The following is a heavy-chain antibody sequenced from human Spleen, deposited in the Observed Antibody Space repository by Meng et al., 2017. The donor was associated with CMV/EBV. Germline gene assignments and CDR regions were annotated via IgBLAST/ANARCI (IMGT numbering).Heavy chain of an antibody. CDR3: ARTGRRSSSFFDS. CDR1: GFSLSTTEMR. V-gene: IGHV2-70D*14. Sequence: SGPTLVKPTQTLTLTCMFSGFSLSTTEMRVSWIRQLPGGALEWLARIDWDDDKFYSTSLKARPTISKDTFRNQVVLRMTNMHPVDTGTYFCARTGRRSSSFFDSWGQGTLVTVSS. J-gene: IGHJ4*02. CDR2: IDWDDDK. D-gene: IGHD6-6*01.